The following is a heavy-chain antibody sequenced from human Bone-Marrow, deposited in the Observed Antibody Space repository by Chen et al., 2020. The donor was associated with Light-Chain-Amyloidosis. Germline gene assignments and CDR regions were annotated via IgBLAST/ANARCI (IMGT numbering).Heavy chain of an antibody. V-gene: IGHV4-30-4*01. D-gene: IGHD1-1*01. Sequence: QVQLQESGPGLVKPSQTLSLVCPVSGASISSADDYWTWVRQPPGQGLEWIGYMHHSGSATYNPSLRSRVAISLDTSKNQFSLSLTSVTAADSAMYFCVRETTSTPWFDPWGPGTLVTVYS. CDR3: VRETTSTPWFDP. CDR2: MHHSGSA. CDR1: GASISSADDY. J-gene: IGHJ5*02.